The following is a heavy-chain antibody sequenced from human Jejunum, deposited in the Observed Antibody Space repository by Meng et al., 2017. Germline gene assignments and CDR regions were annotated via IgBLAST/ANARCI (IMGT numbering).Heavy chain of an antibody. CDR1: GSAFSTYA. V-gene: IGHV3-23*01. J-gene: IGHJ3*02. CDR3: AKGVGSFHNDAFGI. CDR2: LSGSGDYT. Sequence: GESLKISCAASGSAFSTYAMTWVRQAPGKGLEWVASLSGSGDYTYYADSVKGRLTISRDMSKNTVFLQMSGLRVDDTAVYYCAKGVGSFHNDAFGIWGQGTVVTVSS. D-gene: IGHD1-26*01.